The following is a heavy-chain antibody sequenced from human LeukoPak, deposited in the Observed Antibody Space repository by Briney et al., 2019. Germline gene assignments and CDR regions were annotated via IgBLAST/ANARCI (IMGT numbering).Heavy chain of an antibody. Sequence: SETLSLTCSVSVDSISTSSYYWGWIRQPPGKGLERIGTIYYSGSTYYNPSLPSRVTISVVTSKNQFSLKLSSVKAADTAVYYCARHKDYYYSYMDVWGKGTTVTIFS. CDR3: ARHKDYYYSYMDV. CDR2: IYYSGST. CDR1: VDSISTSSYY. J-gene: IGHJ6*03. V-gene: IGHV4-39*01.